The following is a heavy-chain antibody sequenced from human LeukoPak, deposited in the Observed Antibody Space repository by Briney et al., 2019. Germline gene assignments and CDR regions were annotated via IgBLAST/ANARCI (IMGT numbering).Heavy chain of an antibody. CDR1: GFTFSDHY. Sequence: PGGSLRLSCAASGFTFSDHYMDWVRQAPGKGLEWGGRSKNKANSYITQYAAFVQARFTIPRDDSKNLLYLQINSLKTEDTPVYYCARDDGGQGDYWGQGTLVTVSS. J-gene: IGHJ4*02. V-gene: IGHV3-72*01. CDR3: ARDDGGQGDY. CDR2: SKNKANSYIT. D-gene: IGHD2-15*01.